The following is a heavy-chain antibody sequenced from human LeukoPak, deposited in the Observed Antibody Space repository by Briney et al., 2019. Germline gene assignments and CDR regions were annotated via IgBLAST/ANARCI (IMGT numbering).Heavy chain of an antibody. V-gene: IGHV1-69*13. Sequence: SVKVSCKASGGTFSSYAISWVRQAPGQGLEWMGGINPIFGTANYAQKFQGRVTITADESTSTAYMELSSLRSEDTAVYYCASLYYYDSSGPDDAFDIWGQGTMVTVSS. D-gene: IGHD3-22*01. CDR1: GGTFSSYA. CDR3: ASLYYYDSSGPDDAFDI. CDR2: INPIFGTA. J-gene: IGHJ3*02.